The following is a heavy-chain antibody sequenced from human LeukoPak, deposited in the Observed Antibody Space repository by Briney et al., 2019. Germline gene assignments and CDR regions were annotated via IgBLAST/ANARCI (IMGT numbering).Heavy chain of an antibody. V-gene: IGHV4-34*01. J-gene: IGHJ5*02. CDR2: INHSGST. CDR3: ARGRAAAESWFDP. D-gene: IGHD6-13*01. CDR1: GGSISTYY. Sequence: SSETLSLTCTVSGGSISTYYWSWIRQPPGKGLEWIGEINHSGSTNYNPSLKSRVTISVDTSKNQFSLKLSSVTAADTAVYYCARGRAAAESWFDPWGQGTLVTVSS.